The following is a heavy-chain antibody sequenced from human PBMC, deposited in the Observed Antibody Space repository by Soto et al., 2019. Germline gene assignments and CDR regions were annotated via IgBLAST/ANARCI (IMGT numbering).Heavy chain of an antibody. CDR1: ELNISSLG. Sequence: RLRCAASELNISSLGMHRVSKNPGKGLEWVAVISYDGSNKYYADSVKGRFTISRDNSKNTLYLQMNSLRAEDTAVYYCAKDFYDSSGSLDYWVQGSLVTVS. CDR3: AKDFYDSSGSLDY. V-gene: IGHV3-30*18. J-gene: IGHJ4*02. D-gene: IGHD3-22*01. CDR2: ISYDGSNK.